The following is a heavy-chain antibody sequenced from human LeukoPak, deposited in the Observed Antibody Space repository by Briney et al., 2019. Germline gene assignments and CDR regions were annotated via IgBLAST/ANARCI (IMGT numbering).Heavy chain of an antibody. J-gene: IGHJ4*02. CDR2: IDVGGTP. CDR3: ARVGNGCLDC. Sequence: TSETLSLTCSVSGGSINSYYWTWIRQSAGKGLEWIGRIDVGGTPNYNPTLKSRVTMSIDTSRSQFSLNLKSVTDADTAVYYCARVGNGCLDCWGQGTLVTVSS. V-gene: IGHV4-4*07. D-gene: IGHD6-19*01. CDR1: GGSINSYY.